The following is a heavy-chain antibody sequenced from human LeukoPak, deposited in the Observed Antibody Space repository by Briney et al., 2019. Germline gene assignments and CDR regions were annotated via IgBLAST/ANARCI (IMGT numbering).Heavy chain of an antibody. CDR3: AIYDFWSGYYQLDY. V-gene: IGHV4-39*01. D-gene: IGHD3-3*01. Sequence: SETLSLTCTVSGGSISSSSYYWGGIRQPKGKGREWFGSIYDSGSTYNTPSLESLVTISVDTSKNQFSQKLSSVTAADTAVYYCAIYDFWSGYYQLDYWGQGTLVTVSS. CDR2: IYDSGST. CDR1: GGSISSSSYY. J-gene: IGHJ4*02.